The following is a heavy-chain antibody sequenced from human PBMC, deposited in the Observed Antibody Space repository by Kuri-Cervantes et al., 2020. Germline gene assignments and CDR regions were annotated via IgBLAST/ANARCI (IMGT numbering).Heavy chain of an antibody. J-gene: IGHJ4*02. CDR2: ISSGT. CDR1: GFTFSNYW. Sequence: GESLKISCVASGFTFSNYWMHWVRQAPGKGLVWVSRISSGTIDADSVKGRFTISRDNAKNSVYLQMNSLRAEDTAVYFCARNTVGRAYFDYWGQGSLVTVSS. V-gene: IGHV3-74*01. CDR3: ARNTVGRAYFDY. D-gene: IGHD4-23*01.